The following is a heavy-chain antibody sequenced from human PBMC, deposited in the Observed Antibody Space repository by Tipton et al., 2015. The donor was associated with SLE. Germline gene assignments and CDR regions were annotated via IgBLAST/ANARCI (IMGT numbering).Heavy chain of an antibody. CDR1: GDSISSYY. D-gene: IGHD6-19*01. V-gene: IGHV4-4*07. Sequence: TLSLTCTVSGDSISSYYWSWIRQPAGKGLEWIGRIYTSGSTNYNPSLKSRVTMSVDTSKNQFSLKLSSVTAADTAVYYCAAEAGVAVAGDYYYYGLGFWGQGTTVTVSS. J-gene: IGHJ6*02. CDR2: IYTSGST. CDR3: AAEAGVAVAGDYYYYGLGF.